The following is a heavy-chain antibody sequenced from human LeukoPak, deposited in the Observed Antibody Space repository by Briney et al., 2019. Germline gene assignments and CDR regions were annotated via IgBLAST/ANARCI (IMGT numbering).Heavy chain of an antibody. D-gene: IGHD4-23*01. J-gene: IGHJ4*02. CDR3: ATSHMNSPRTLAFDF. V-gene: IGHV1-69*05. Sequence: GSSVKVSCKASGGTFSSYAISWVRQAPGQGLEWMGGIIPIFGTANYAQKFQGRVSMTTDTSTSTAYMELRSLRSDDTAVYYCATSHMNSPRTLAFDFWGQGTLVTVSS. CDR2: IIPIFGTA. CDR1: GGTFSSYA.